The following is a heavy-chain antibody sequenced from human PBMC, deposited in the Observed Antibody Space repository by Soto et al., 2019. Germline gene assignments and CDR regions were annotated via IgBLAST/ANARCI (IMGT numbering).Heavy chain of an antibody. J-gene: IGHJ6*03. CDR1: GGSFSGYQ. D-gene: IGHD3-10*01. Sequence: QVQLQQWGAGLLKPSETLSLTCAVYGGSFSGYQWSWIRQTPGKGLEWIGEINDSGNINYNPSLKSRVTILLDTPKKQISLKLSSVTAADSAVYYCARGVILWFGELSRRGGYHYYMDVWGKGTTFTVSS. CDR3: ARGVILWFGELSRRGGYHYYMDV. CDR2: INDSGNI. V-gene: IGHV4-34*01.